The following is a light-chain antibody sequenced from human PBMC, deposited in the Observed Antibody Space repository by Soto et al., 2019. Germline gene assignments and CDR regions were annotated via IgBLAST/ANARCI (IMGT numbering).Light chain of an antibody. CDR1: QSVGTY. CDR3: QQRTNWPPLT. V-gene: IGKV3-11*01. Sequence: EIVLTQSPATLSLSPGERANLSCRASQSVGTYLASYQQKPGQAPRLLIYDASNRATGIPARFSGSGSGTDFTIPISSLEPEDFAVYYCQQRTNWPPLTFGGGTNVEIK. CDR2: DAS. J-gene: IGKJ4*01.